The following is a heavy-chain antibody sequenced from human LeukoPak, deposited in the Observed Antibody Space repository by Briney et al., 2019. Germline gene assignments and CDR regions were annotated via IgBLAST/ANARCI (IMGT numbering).Heavy chain of an antibody. V-gene: IGHV3-23*01. J-gene: IGHJ4*02. D-gene: IGHD5-12*01. CDR1: RFIFSSYA. CDR2: ISGSGGST. Sequence: GGSLRLSCAASRFIFSSYAMSWVRQAPGKGLEWVSGISGSGGSTYYADSVKGRFTISRDNSKNTLYLQMNSLRAEDTAVYYCAKDRGPYSGYDSFFDFWGQGTLVTVSS. CDR3: AKDRGPYSGYDSFFDF.